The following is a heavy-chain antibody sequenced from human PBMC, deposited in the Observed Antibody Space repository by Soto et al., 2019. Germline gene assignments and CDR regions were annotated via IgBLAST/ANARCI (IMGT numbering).Heavy chain of an antibody. D-gene: IGHD6-6*01. CDR2: ISDSGGST. J-gene: IGHJ4*02. CDR1: GFPFSSYP. Sequence: SQNLSCASSGFPFSSYPMSLVRHAPGKGLEWVSAISDSGGSTCYTDSVKGRFTISRDTSKNTLYLQMNSLRAADTAVYYCAKELVEMKAYYFDYWGQGTLVNVSA. CDR3: AKELVEMKAYYFDY. V-gene: IGHV3-23*01.